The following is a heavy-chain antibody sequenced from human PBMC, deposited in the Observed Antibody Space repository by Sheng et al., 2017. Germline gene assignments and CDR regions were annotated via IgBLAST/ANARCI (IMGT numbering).Heavy chain of an antibody. CDR3: ARSYDSSGYYSVGWFDP. D-gene: IGHD3-22*01. J-gene: IGHJ5*02. V-gene: IGHV4-61*02. CDR1: GGSISSGSYY. Sequence: QVQLQESGPGLVKPSQTLSLTCTVSGGSISSGSYYWSWIRQPAGKGLEWIGRIYTSGSTNYNPSLKSRVTISVDTSKNQFSLKLSSVTAADTAVYYCARSYDSSGYYSVGWFDPWGQGTLVTVSS. CDR2: IYTSGST.